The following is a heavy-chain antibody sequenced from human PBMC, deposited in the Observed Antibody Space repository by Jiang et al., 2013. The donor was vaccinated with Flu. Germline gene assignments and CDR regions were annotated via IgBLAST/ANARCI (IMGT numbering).Heavy chain of an antibody. J-gene: IGHJ4*02. Sequence: VKPTQTLTLTCTFSGFSLRTTGMCVSWIRQPPGKALEWLALIDWDDDKYYSTSLKTRLTISKDTSKNQVVLTMTNMDPVDTATYYCARTGQKFYYDRSGYYFDYWGQGTLVTVSP. CDR2: IDWDDDK. D-gene: IGHD3-22*01. CDR1: GFSLRTTGMC. CDR3: ARTGQKFYYDRSGYYFDY. V-gene: IGHV2-70*13.